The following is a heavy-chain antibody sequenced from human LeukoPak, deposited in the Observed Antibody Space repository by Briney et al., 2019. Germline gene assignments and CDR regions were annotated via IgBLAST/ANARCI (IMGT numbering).Heavy chain of an antibody. CDR1: GYTFTNYD. D-gene: IGHD2-21*01. Sequence: ASVTVSCKASGYTFTNYDINWVRQVPGQGLEWMGWISAYNGNRNYAQKLQGRVTMTTETSTSTAYMELRSLRSDDTAVYYCAREGPYLYYLDYWGQGTLATVTS. CDR3: AREGPYLYYLDY. J-gene: IGHJ4*02. CDR2: ISAYNGNR. V-gene: IGHV1-18*01.